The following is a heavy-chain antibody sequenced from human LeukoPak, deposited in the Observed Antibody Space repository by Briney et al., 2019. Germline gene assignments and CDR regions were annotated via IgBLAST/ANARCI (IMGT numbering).Heavy chain of an antibody. CDR1: GFAFSSYA. V-gene: IGHV3-23*01. Sequence: GGSLRLSCAASGFAFSSYAMTWVRQAPGRGPEWVSAITGGADSTNYADSVKGRFTISRDNSKSALFLQMNSLRAEDTAVYYCAKPLGYCSSASCPMGNWGQGTLVTVSS. J-gene: IGHJ4*02. CDR3: AKPLGYCSSASCPMGN. CDR2: ITGGADST. D-gene: IGHD2-2*01.